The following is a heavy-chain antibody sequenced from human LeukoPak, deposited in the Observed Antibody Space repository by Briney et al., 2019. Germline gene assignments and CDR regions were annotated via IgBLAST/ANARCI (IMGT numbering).Heavy chain of an antibody. CDR3: ARVYGYGDYGYYYYYMDV. D-gene: IGHD4-17*01. CDR1: GFTFDDYG. J-gene: IGHJ6*03. V-gene: IGHV3-20*04. Sequence: WPGGSLRLSCAASGFTFDDYGMSWVRHAPGKGLEWVSGINWNGGSTVYADSVKGRFTVSRDNAKNSLYLQMNSLRAEDTALYYCARVYGYGDYGYYYYYMDVWGKGTTVTVSS. CDR2: INWNGGST.